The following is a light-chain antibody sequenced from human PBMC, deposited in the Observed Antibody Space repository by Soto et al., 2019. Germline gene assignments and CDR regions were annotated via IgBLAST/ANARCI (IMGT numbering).Light chain of an antibody. CDR2: SNN. Sequence: QSVLTQPPSASGAPGQRVSISCSGTRSNIGVNAVSWYRQFPGTAPQLLIFSNNQRPSGVPDRFSDSKSGTSASRAISGLQSEDEAYYYCVVWDDNLNGPLFGGGTKLTVL. V-gene: IGLV1-44*01. J-gene: IGLJ3*02. CDR1: RSNIGVNA. CDR3: VVWDDNLNGPL.